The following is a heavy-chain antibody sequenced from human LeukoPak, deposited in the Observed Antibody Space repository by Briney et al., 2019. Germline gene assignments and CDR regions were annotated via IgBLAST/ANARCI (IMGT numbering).Heavy chain of an antibody. CDR3: ARDLDDGVCSGGSCYSAIGFDY. CDR2: ISSSSSYI. J-gene: IGHJ4*02. V-gene: IGHV3-21*01. Sequence: PGGSLRLSCAASGFTFSSYSMNWVRQAPGKGLEWVSSISSSSSYIYYADSVKGRFTISRDNAKNSLYLQVNSLRAEDTAVYYCARDLDDGVCSGGSCYSAIGFDYWGQGTLVTVSS. CDR1: GFTFSSYS. D-gene: IGHD2-15*01.